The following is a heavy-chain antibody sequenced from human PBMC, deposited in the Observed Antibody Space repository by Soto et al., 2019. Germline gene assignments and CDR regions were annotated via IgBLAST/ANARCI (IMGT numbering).Heavy chain of an antibody. Sequence: QVQLVESGGGLVKPGGSLRLSCAASGFTFRDYYMSWIRQAPGKGMEWVSYISSRSSTIFYADSVKGRFTISRDIVKNSQNLQMNGLRAEETVVYYCASGTNGAFFVYWGQGILGTVSS. CDR3: ASGTNGAFFVY. CDR1: GFTFRDYY. D-gene: IGHD2-8*01. CDR2: ISSRSSTI. J-gene: IGHJ4*02. V-gene: IGHV3-11*01.